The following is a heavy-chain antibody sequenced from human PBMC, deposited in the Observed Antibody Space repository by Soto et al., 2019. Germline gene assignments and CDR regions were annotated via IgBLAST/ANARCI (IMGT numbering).Heavy chain of an antibody. J-gene: IGHJ5*02. V-gene: IGHV3-23*01. CDR2: ISGSGGST. CDR1: GFTFSSYA. Sequence: PGGSLRLSCAASGFTFSSYAMSWVRQAPGKGLEWVSAISGSGGSTYYADSVKGRFTISRDNSKNTLYLQMNSLRAEDTAVYYCAKYRKRADGSGSYQYHHWFDPWGQGTLVTVSS. D-gene: IGHD3-10*01. CDR3: AKYRKRADGSGSYQYHHWFDP.